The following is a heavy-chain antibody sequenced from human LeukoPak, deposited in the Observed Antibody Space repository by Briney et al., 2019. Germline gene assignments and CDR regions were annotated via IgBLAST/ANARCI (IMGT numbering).Heavy chain of an antibody. Sequence: GGSLRLSCAASGFTISNYWMHWVRQAPGKGLVWVSRISSDGTNTNYADPVKGRFTISRDNAKNTLYLQMNSLGAEDTAVYYCARTSYDTGGYFEDWGQGTLVTVSS. J-gene: IGHJ4*02. V-gene: IGHV3-74*01. D-gene: IGHD3-22*01. CDR3: ARTSYDTGGYFED. CDR1: GFTISNYW. CDR2: ISSDGTNT.